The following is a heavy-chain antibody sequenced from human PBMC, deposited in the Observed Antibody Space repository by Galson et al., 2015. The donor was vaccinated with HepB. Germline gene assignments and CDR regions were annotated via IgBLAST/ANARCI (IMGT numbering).Heavy chain of an antibody. J-gene: IGHJ4*02. CDR3: ARELGRYCSSTSCPLGGDY. CDR2: ISAYNGNT. D-gene: IGHD2-2*01. CDR1: GYTFTSYG. V-gene: IGHV1-18*01. Sequence: SVKVSCKASGYTFTSYGISWVRQAPGQGLEWMGWISAYNGNTNYAQKLQGRVTMTTDTSTSTAYMELRSLRSDDTAVYYCARELGRYCSSTSCPLGGDYWGQGTLVTVSS.